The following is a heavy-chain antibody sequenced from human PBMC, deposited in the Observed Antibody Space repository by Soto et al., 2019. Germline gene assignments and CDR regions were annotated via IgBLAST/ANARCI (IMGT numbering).Heavy chain of an antibody. CDR3: ARERIVVVTAIPRGYYGMDV. D-gene: IGHD2-21*02. J-gene: IGHJ6*02. V-gene: IGHV4-31*03. CDR1: GGSISSGGYY. CDR2: IYYSGST. Sequence: SETLSLTCTVSGGSISSGGYYWSWIRQHPGKGLEWIGYIYYSGSTYYNPSLKSRVTISVDTSKNQFSLKLSSVTAADTAVYYCARERIVVVTAIPRGYYGMDVWGQGTTVTVSS.